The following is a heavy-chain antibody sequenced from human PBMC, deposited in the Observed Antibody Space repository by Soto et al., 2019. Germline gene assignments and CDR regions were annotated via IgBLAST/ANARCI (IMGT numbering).Heavy chain of an antibody. CDR2: MSGNGDTT. CDR1: GFTFTSYA. J-gene: IGHJ4*02. D-gene: IGHD3-3*01. V-gene: IGHV3-23*01. CDR3: AIHKFYDAKKRFDH. Sequence: PGGSLRLSCAASGFTFTSYAMSWVRLAPGKGLEWVSAMSGNGDTTYYADSVKGRFTISRDNSKNTLCLQMDSLRAEETAVYYCAIHKFYDAKKRFDHWGQGTQVTVPS.